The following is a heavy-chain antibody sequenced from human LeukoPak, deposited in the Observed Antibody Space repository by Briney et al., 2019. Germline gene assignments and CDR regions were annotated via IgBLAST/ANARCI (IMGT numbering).Heavy chain of an antibody. J-gene: IGHJ4*02. CDR2: IRSKAYGGTT. CDR1: GFTFGDYA. Sequence: GGSLRLSCTASGFTFGDYAMCWVRQAPGKGLEWVGFIRSKAYGGTTEYAASVKGRFTISRDDSESIAYLQMNSLKTEDTAAYSGTRSLPARVTIFGVVNPQFDYWGQGTLVTVSS. D-gene: IGHD3-3*01. V-gene: IGHV3-49*04. CDR3: TRSLPARVTIFGVVNPQFDY.